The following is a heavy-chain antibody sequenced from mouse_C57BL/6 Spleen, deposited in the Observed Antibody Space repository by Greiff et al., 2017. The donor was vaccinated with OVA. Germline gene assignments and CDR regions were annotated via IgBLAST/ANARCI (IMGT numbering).Heavy chain of an antibody. Sequence: VQLQQSGPELVKPGASVKISCKASGYTFTDYYMNWVKQSHGKSLEWIGDINPNNGGTSYTQKFKCKATLTVDKSSSTAYMELRSLTSEDSAVYYCAREWGTTNYFDYWGQGTTLSVSS. J-gene: IGHJ2*01. CDR2: INPNNGGT. D-gene: IGHD1-1*01. V-gene: IGHV1-26*01. CDR3: AREWGTTNYFDY. CDR1: GYTFTDYY.